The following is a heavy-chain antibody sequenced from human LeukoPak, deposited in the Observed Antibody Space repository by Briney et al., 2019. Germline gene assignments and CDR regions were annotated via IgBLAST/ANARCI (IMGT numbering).Heavy chain of an antibody. Sequence: PGRSLRLSCAASGFTFDDYAMYWVRQAPGKGLEWVSGISWNSGNIGYADSVKGRFTISRDNAKNSLYLQMNSLRAEDTAVYYCAKDNRDYYIDYWGQGTLVTVSS. CDR3: AKDNRDYYIDY. CDR1: GFTFDDYA. J-gene: IGHJ4*02. CDR2: ISWNSGNI. D-gene: IGHD3-10*01. V-gene: IGHV3-9*01.